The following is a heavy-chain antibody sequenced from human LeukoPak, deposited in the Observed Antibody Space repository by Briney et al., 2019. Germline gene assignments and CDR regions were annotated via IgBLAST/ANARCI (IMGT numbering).Heavy chain of an antibody. CDR2: ISTSGGTI. V-gene: IGHV3-11*01. Sequence: GGPLRLSCAASGFTLSGYYMSWIRQAPGKGLEWVSYISTSGGTIYYADSVKGRFTISRDNAKNSLYLQMNNLRAEDTAVYYCARDTPQFDYWGQGTLVTVSS. J-gene: IGHJ4*02. CDR1: GFTLSGYY. CDR3: ARDTPQFDY.